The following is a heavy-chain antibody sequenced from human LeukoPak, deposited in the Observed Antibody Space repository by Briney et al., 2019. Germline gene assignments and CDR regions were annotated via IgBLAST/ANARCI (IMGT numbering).Heavy chain of an antibody. CDR2: IVHSGNT. CDR3: ARFGSSTWYKGAFDI. CDR1: GGPFSGYY. V-gene: IGHV4-34*12. J-gene: IGHJ3*02. D-gene: IGHD6-13*01. Sequence: KASETLSLTCAVYGGPFSGYYWSWIPQPTGKGLEWIGEIVHSGNTKYNPSLKSRVTISVDTSKNQFSLNLTSVTAADTAVYYCARFGSSTWYKGAFDIWGQGTMVTVAS.